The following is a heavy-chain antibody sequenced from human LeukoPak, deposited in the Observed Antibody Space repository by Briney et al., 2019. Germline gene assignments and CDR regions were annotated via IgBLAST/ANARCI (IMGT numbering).Heavy chain of an antibody. D-gene: IGHD3-22*01. J-gene: IGHJ4*02. CDR1: GGSISSSSYY. CDR2: IYYSGST. V-gene: IGHV4-39*01. Sequence: SETLSLTXSVSGGSISSSSYYWGWIRQPPGKGLERIGSIYYSGSTYYNPSLKSRVTISVDTSKNQFSLKLSSVTAADTAVYYCARASRYYYDSSGQKGYFDYWGQGTLVTVSS. CDR3: ARASRYYYDSSGQKGYFDY.